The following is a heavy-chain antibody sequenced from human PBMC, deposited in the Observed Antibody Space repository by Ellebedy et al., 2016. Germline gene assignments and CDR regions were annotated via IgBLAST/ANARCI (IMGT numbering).Heavy chain of an antibody. V-gene: IGHV3-21*01. CDR1: GFTFSSYS. CDR3: ARDRRQLGNEGGAFDI. D-gene: IGHD6-13*01. Sequence: GGSLRLSCAASGFTFSSYSMNWVRQAPGKGLEWVSSISSSSSYIYYADSVKGRFTISRDNAKNSLYLQMNSLRAEDTAVYYCARDRRQLGNEGGAFDIWGQGTMVTVSS. CDR2: ISSSSSYI. J-gene: IGHJ3*02.